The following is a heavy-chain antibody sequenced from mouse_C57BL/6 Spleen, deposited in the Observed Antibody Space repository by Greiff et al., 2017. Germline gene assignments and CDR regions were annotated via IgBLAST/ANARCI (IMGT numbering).Heavy chain of an antibody. J-gene: IGHJ3*01. D-gene: IGHD4-1*01. CDR2: INPSGGYT. V-gene: IGHV1-7*01. CDR3: AREGNWDVRGTWFAY. CDR1: GYTFTSYW. Sequence: VKLMESGAELAKPGASVKLSCKASGYTFTSYWMHWVKQRPGQGLEWIGYINPSGGYTKDNQKFKDKATLTADKSSSTAYMQLSSLTNEDSAVYYCAREGNWDVRGTWFAYWGQGTLVTVSA.